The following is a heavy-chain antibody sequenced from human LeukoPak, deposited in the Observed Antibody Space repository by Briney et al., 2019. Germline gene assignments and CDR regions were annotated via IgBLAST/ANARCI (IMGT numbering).Heavy chain of an antibody. CDR1: GFTFSNAW. CDR3: STTYYYDSSEGY. J-gene: IGHJ4*02. V-gene: IGHV3-15*07. Sequence: GGSLRLPCAVSGFTFSNAWMNWVRQAPGKGLEWVRRIKSKTDGGTTDYAAPVKGRFTISRDDSKNTLYLQMNSLKTEDTAVYYCSTTYYYDSSEGYWGQGTLVTVSS. CDR2: IKSKTDGGTT. D-gene: IGHD3-22*01.